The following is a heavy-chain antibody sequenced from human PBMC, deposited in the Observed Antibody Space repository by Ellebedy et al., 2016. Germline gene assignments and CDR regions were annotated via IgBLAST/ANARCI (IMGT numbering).Heavy chain of an antibody. CDR3: AKDIGPGWSLFGL. CDR2: ISRNSGSI. J-gene: IGHJ3*01. V-gene: IGHV3-9*01. D-gene: IGHD2-15*01. CDR1: GFTFSDGN. Sequence: GGSLRLSCAASGFTFSDGNFWMSWVRQLPGKGLEWVSGISRNSGSIGYADSVKGRFTISRDNAKNSLYLQMNSLRAEDTALYYCAKDIGPGWSLFGLWGQGTLVTVS.